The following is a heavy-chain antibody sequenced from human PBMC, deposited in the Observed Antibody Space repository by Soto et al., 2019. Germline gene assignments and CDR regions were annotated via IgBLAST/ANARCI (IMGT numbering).Heavy chain of an antibody. J-gene: IGHJ3*02. V-gene: IGHV3-21*01. CDR1: GFTFSSYS. CDR3: AIVKGYCSSTSCYDAFDI. D-gene: IGHD2-2*01. CDR2: ISSSSSYI. Sequence: GGSLRLSCAASGFTFSSYSMNWVRQAPGKGLEWVSSISSSSSYIYYADSVKGRFTISRDNAKNSLYLQMNSLRAEDTAVYYCAIVKGYCSSTSCYDAFDIWGQGTMVTVSS.